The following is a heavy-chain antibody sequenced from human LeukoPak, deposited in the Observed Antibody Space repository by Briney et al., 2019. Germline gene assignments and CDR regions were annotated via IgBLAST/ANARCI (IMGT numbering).Heavy chain of an antibody. CDR1: GYTLTELS. Sequence: ASVKVSCKVSGYTLTELSMHWVRQAPGKGLEWMGGFDPEDGETIYAQKFQGRVTMTEDTSTDTAYMELSNLRSEDTAVYYCATDRDIVAVPAALGFWGQGTLVTVSS. D-gene: IGHD2-2*01. V-gene: IGHV1-24*01. CDR2: FDPEDGET. CDR3: ATDRDIVAVPAALGF. J-gene: IGHJ4*02.